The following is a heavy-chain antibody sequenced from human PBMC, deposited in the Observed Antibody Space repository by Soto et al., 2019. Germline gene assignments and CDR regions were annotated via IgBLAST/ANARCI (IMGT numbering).Heavy chain of an antibody. CDR1: GFTFSSYS. D-gene: IGHD4-17*01. V-gene: IGHV3-21*01. J-gene: IGHJ2*01. CDR3: AREGHDYGDYVGYFDL. Sequence: EVQLVESGGGLVKPGGSLRLSCAASGFTFSSYSMNWVRQAPGKGLEWVSSISSSSSYIYYADSVKGRFTISRDNAKNSLYLQMNSLRAEDTAVYYCAREGHDYGDYVGYFDLWGRGTLVTVSS. CDR2: ISSSSSYI.